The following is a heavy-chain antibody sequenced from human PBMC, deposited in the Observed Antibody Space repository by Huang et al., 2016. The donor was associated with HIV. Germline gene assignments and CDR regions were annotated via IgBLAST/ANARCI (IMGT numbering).Heavy chain of an antibody. CDR3: ARDWSFGSSTSPAD. CDR1: GYTFTDSN. Sequence: QVQLVQSGAEVKNPGASVRVSCKASGYTFTDSNIHWVRQAPGQGIEWMGWINPKRGGTSYAKRFQGRITMTRDTTISTVHMDLRRIQSDDTAVYFCARDWSFGSSTSPADWGQGTLVTVSS. J-gene: IGHJ4*02. D-gene: IGHD6-6*01. V-gene: IGHV1-2*02. CDR2: INPKRGGT.